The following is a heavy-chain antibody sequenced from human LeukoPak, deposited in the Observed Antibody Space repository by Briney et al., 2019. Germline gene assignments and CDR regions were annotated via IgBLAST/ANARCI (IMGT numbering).Heavy chain of an antibody. CDR1: GGSISSYY. J-gene: IGHJ3*02. CDR3: ARDLYDSSGYDAFDI. CDR2: IYYSGST. V-gene: IGHV4-59*01. Sequence: SETLSLTCTVSGGSISSYYWSWIRQPPGKGLEWIGYIYYSGSTNYNPSLKSRVAISVDTSKNQFSLKLSSVTAADTAVYYCARDLYDSSGYDAFDIWGQGTMVTVSS. D-gene: IGHD3-22*01.